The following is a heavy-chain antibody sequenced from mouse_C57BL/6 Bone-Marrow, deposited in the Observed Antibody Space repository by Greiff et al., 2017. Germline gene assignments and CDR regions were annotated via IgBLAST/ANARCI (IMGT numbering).Heavy chain of an antibody. V-gene: IGHV14-4*01. CDR3: TTGNFDY. J-gene: IGHJ2*01. Sequence: VQLQQSGAELVRPGASVKLSCTASGFNIKDDDMHWVKQRPEQGLEWIGWIDPENGDTEYASKFQGKATITADKYSNTAYLQLSSLTSEDTAVYYCTTGNFDYWGQGTTLTVSS. CDR2: IDPENGDT. CDR1: GFNIKDDD.